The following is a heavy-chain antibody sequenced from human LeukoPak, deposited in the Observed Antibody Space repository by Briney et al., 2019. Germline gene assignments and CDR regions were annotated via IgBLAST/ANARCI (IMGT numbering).Heavy chain of an antibody. CDR1: GGSISSGSYY. CDR2: IYTSGST. CDR3: ARADSSGWAVWAADAFDI. Sequence: SQTLSLTCTVSGGSISSGSYYWSWIRQPAGKGLEWIGRIYTSGSTNYNPSLKSRVTISVDTSKNQFSLKLSSVTAADTAVYYCARADSSGWAVWAADAFDIWGQGAMVTVSS. J-gene: IGHJ3*02. V-gene: IGHV4-61*02. D-gene: IGHD6-19*01.